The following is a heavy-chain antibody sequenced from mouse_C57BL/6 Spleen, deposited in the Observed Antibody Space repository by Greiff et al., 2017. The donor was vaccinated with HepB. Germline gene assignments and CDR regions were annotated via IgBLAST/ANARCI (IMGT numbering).Heavy chain of an antibody. Sequence: EVMLVESGAGLVKPGASVKLSCTASGFNIKDYYMHWVKQRTEQGLEWIGRIDPEDGETKYAPKFQGKATITADTSSNTAYLQLSSLTSEDTAVYYCARHYSNPYFDYWGQGTTLTVSS. J-gene: IGHJ2*01. CDR1: GFNIKDYY. D-gene: IGHD2-5*01. CDR2: IDPEDGET. CDR3: ARHYSNPYFDY. V-gene: IGHV14-2*01.